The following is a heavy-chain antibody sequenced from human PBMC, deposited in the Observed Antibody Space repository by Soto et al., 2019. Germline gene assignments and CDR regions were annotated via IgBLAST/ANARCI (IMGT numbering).Heavy chain of an antibody. CDR2: IIPILGIA. D-gene: IGHD2-15*01. Sequence: QVQLVQSGAEVKKPGSSVKVSCKASGGTFSSYTISWERQAPGQGLEWMGRIIPILGIANYAQKFQGRVTITADKSTSTAYMELSSLRSEDTAVYYCARMDCSGGSCYFSRWFDPWGQGTLVTVSS. CDR1: GGTFSSYT. J-gene: IGHJ5*02. V-gene: IGHV1-69*02. CDR3: ARMDCSGGSCYFSRWFDP.